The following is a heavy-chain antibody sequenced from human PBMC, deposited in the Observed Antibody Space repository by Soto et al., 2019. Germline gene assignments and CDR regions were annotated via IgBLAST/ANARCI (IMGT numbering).Heavy chain of an antibody. V-gene: IGHV4-30-4*01. CDR1: GGSISSGDYY. CDR2: IYYSGST. CDR3: ARDRYNRNGGDYYGMDV. J-gene: IGHJ6*02. D-gene: IGHD1-20*01. Sequence: QVQLQESGPGLVKPSQTLSLTCTVSGGSISSGDYYWSWIRQPPGKGLEWIGYIYYSGSTYYNPSLRSRVTISVDPSKTQFSLKLSSVTAADTAVYYCARDRYNRNGGDYYGMDVWGQGTTVTVSS.